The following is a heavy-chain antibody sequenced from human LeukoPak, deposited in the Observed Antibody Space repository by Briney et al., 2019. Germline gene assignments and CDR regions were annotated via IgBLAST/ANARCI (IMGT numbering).Heavy chain of an antibody. CDR3: ARDLAVAGLTYYYYYMDV. J-gene: IGHJ6*03. D-gene: IGHD6-19*01. V-gene: IGHV1-69*05. Sequence: ASVKVSCKASGGTFSSYAISWVRQAPGQGLEWMGRIIPIFGTANYAQKFQGRVTITTDESTSTAYMELSSLRSEDTAVYYCARDLAVAGLTYYYYYMDVWGKGTTVTVSS. CDR1: GGTFSSYA. CDR2: IIPIFGTA.